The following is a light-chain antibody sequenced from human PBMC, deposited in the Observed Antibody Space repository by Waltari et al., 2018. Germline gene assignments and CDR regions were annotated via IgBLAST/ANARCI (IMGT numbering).Light chain of an antibody. CDR3: QQANTFPLT. J-gene: IGKJ4*01. CDR1: QDISIW. Sequence: DIQMTQSPTSVSASVGDRVSITCRASQDISIWVAWYQQQTGKAPKFLIYDASTLQSGVPSRFSGRGSGTDFTLTISSLQPEDFATYYCQQANTFPLTFGGGTKVEMK. V-gene: IGKV1-12*01. CDR2: DAS.